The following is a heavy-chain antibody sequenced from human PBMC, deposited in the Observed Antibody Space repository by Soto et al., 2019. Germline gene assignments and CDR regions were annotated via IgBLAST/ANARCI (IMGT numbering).Heavy chain of an antibody. CDR2: IIPILGIA. CDR1: GGTFSSYT. V-gene: IGHV1-69*08. D-gene: IGHD3-10*01. Sequence: QVPLVQSGAEVKKPGSSVKVSCKASGGTFSSYTISWVRQAPGQGLEWMGRIIPILGIANYAQKFQGRVTITADKSTSTAYMELSSLRSEDTAVYYCAREEYYYGSGAFFDSWGQGTLVTVSS. CDR3: AREEYYYGSGAFFDS. J-gene: IGHJ4*02.